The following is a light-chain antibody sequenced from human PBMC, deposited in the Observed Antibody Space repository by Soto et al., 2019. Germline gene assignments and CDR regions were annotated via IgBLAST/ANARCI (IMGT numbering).Light chain of an antibody. CDR2: AVS. J-gene: IGKJ2*01. CDR1: QSIGTY. CDR3: QQSYSPLMYT. Sequence: IQMTQSPSSLSASVGDRVIITCRASQSIGTYLNWYQQKPGKVPTVVIYAVSHLPKGVPSRFSGSGSGTDFTLTISSLQSEDFATYYCQQSYSPLMYTFGQGTKLEIK. V-gene: IGKV1-39*01.